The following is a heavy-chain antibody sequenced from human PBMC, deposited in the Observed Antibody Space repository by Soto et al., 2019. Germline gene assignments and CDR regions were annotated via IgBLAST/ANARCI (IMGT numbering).Heavy chain of an antibody. V-gene: IGHV1-69*01. CDR3: EAEMTFGKLSVF. J-gene: IGHJ6*02. CDR1: GDTDTNYV. Sequence: QVQLVQSGAEVKKPGSSVKVSCKASGDTDTNYVISWVRQAPGQGLEWMGGIFPKFGTTYSAQKLQDRLTITADESTSTGYMQLSSLRLDDTAVYYCEAEMTFGKLSVFWGQGTTVTVSS. D-gene: IGHD3-16*02. CDR2: IFPKFGTT.